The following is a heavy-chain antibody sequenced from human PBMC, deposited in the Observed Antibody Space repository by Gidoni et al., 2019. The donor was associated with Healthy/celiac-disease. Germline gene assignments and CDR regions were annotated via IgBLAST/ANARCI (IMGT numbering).Heavy chain of an antibody. CDR3: ARDCSGYVREDYFDY. V-gene: IGHV3-48*03. J-gene: IGHJ4*02. Sequence: EVQLVESGGGLVQPGGSLRLSCAASGFTFSSYEMNWVRQAPGKGLEWVSYISSSGSTIYYADSVKGRFTISRDNAKNSLYLQMNSLRAEDTAVYYCARDCSGYVREDYFDYWGQGTLVTVSS. CDR2: ISSSGSTI. CDR1: GFTFSSYE. D-gene: IGHD5-12*01.